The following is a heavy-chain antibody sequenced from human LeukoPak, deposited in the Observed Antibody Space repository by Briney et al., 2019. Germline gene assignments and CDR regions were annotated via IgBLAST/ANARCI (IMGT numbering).Heavy chain of an antibody. CDR1: GGTFSSYA. J-gene: IGHJ5*02. Sequence: SVKVSCKASGGTFSSYAISWVRQAPGQGLEWMGRIIPILGIANYAQKFQGRVTITADKSTSTAYMELSSLRSEDTAVYYCARDPWFGAFWQQFDPWGQGTLVTVSS. V-gene: IGHV1-69*04. D-gene: IGHD3-10*01. CDR2: IIPILGIA. CDR3: ARDPWFGAFWQQFDP.